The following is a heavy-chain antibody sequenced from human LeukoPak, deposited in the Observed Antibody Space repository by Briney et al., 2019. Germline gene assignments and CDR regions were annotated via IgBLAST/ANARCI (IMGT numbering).Heavy chain of an antibody. J-gene: IGHJ4*02. CDR2: IYYSGSS. Sequence: SQTLSLTCSVSGGSISSSSSYWGWIRQPPGKGLEWIGSIYYSGSSFDNPALKSRVTISVDTSKNQFSLKLSSVTAADTAVYYCARALEVVGATNYFDYWGQGTLVTVSS. D-gene: IGHD1-26*01. V-gene: IGHV4-39*07. CDR3: ARALEVVGATNYFDY. CDR1: GGSISSSSSY.